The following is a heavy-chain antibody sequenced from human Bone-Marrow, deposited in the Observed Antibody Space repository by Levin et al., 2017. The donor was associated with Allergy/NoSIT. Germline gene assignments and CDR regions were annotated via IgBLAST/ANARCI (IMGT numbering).Heavy chain of an antibody. D-gene: IGHD5-18*01. V-gene: IGHV3-23*01. CDR2: ASGSGGTT. J-gene: IGHJ4*02. CDR1: GFTFSSYA. CDR3: AKVDTPLVGYFDY. Sequence: GGSLRLSCTASGFTFSSYAMTWVRQAPGKGLEWVSSASGSGGTTYYADSVKGRFTISRDNSKNTVFLQMNSLRADDTAVYYCAKVDTPLVGYFDYWGQGTLVAVSS.